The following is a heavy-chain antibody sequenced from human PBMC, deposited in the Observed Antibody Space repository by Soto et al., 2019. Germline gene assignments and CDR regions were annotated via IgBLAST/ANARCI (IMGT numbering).Heavy chain of an antibody. CDR2: INPSGGRT. J-gene: IGHJ4*02. V-gene: IGHV1-46*01. CDR3: AGLYQSDSSGYYDY. CDR1: GNSFTTYY. Sequence: ASVKVSCKASGNSFTTYYMHWVRQAPGQGPEWMGIINPSGGRTTYAQKFQGRVTMTRDTSTSTFHMELSSLTSEDTAVYYCAGLYQSDSSGYYDYWGQGTLVTVSS. D-gene: IGHD3-22*01.